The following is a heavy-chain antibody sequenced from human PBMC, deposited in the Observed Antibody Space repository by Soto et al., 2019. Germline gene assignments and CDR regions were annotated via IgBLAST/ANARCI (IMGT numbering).Heavy chain of an antibody. CDR3: ARGSTMFYNWFDP. CDR1: GGSISSYY. J-gene: IGHJ5*02. Sequence: QVQLQESGPGLVKPSETLSLTCTVSGGSISSYYWSWIRQPPGKGLEWIGDIYYSGNTNYNPSLKSRVTISVDTSKNQFSLKLSSVTAADTAGYYCARGSTMFYNWFDPWGQGTLVTVSS. V-gene: IGHV4-59*01. D-gene: IGHD3-10*02. CDR2: IYYSGNT.